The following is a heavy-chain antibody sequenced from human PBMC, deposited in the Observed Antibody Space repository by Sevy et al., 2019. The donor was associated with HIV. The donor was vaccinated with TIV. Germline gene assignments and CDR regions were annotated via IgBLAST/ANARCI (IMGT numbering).Heavy chain of an antibody. Sequence: SETLSLTCTVSGASINSGNYYWSWIRQPAGKGLEWLGRVHTNGDTNSNPPLKSRATISMDTSKNQFSLKLSSVTAADTAVYYCARERVGLDVVRGVRQWFDPWGQGTLVTVSS. CDR3: ARERVGLDVVRGVRQWFDP. CDR2: VHTNGDT. CDR1: GASINSGNYY. D-gene: IGHD3-10*01. V-gene: IGHV4-61*02. J-gene: IGHJ5*02.